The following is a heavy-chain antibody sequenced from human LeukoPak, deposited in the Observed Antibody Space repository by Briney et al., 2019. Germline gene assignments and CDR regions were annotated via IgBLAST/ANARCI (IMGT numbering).Heavy chain of an antibody. Sequence: GGSLRLFCAASGFTFSSNAMSWVRQTPGKGLEWVSAVSGSGGSTYYADSVKGRFSISRDNSKNTLYLQMNSLRAEDTAVYYCAKDSTGKLDSWGQGTLVTVSS. CDR1: GFTFSSNA. V-gene: IGHV3-23*01. D-gene: IGHD1-1*01. CDR3: AKDSTGKLDS. CDR2: VSGSGGST. J-gene: IGHJ4*02.